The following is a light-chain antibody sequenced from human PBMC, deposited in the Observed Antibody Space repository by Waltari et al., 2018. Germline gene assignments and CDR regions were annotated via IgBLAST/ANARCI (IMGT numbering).Light chain of an antibody. CDR2: AAS. J-gene: IGKJ2*01. CDR3: QQSYSTPPYT. CDR1: QSISSY. V-gene: IGKV1-39*01. Sequence: DIQMTQSPSSLSASVGDRVNITCRASQSISSYLHWYQQKPGKAPKLLIYAASSLQSGVPSRFSGSVSGTDFTLTISSLQPEDFATYYCQQSYSTPPYTFGQGTKLEIK.